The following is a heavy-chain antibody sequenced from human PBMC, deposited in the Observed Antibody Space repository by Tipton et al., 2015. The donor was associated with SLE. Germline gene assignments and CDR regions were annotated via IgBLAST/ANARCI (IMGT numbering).Heavy chain of an antibody. CDR2: IYYSGTT. J-gene: IGHJ4*02. CDR3: AGTPWLVRFED. CDR1: GGSISCTRHY. D-gene: IGHD6-19*01. Sequence: TLSLTCTVSGGSISCTRHYWGWIPQSTGKGLEWLGSIYYSGTTYYNPSLKSRVTISVDTSKNQSALKLRSVTGTDTAVYYCAGTPWLVRFEDWGQGTLVNVSP. V-gene: IGHV4-39*01.